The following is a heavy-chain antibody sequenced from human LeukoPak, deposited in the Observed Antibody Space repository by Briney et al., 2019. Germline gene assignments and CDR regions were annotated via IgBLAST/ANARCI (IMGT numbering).Heavy chain of an antibody. CDR3: ARDRLRSYNWFDP. CDR2: INPNSGGT. J-gene: IGHJ5*02. D-gene: IGHD5-12*01. Sequence: GASVKVSCKASGYTFTGYYMHWVRQAPGQGLEWMGWINPNSGGTNCAQKFQGRVTMTRDTSISTAYMELSRLRSDDTAVYYCARDRLRSYNWFDPWGQGTLVTVSS. V-gene: IGHV1-2*02. CDR1: GYTFTGYY.